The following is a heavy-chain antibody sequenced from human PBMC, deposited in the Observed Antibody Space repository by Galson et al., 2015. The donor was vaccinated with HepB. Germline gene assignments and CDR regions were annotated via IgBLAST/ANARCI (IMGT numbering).Heavy chain of an antibody. CDR2: ISYDGTNK. J-gene: IGHJ6*02. V-gene: IGHV3-30*18. Sequence: SLRLSCAASGFIFTSYGTHWVRQAPGRGLEWVAVISYDGTNKYYADSVKGRITISRDDSKNTLYLQMNSLRAEDTAVYYCAKDDYDFNAMDVWGQGTTVTVSS. CDR1: GFIFTSYG. CDR3: AKDDYDFNAMDV. D-gene: IGHD3-3*01.